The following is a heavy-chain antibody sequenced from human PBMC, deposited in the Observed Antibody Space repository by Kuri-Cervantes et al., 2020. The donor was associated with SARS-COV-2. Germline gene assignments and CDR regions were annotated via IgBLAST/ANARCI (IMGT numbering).Heavy chain of an antibody. D-gene: IGHD5-12*01. Sequence: ETLSLTCAASAFTFNNYGMSWVRQAPGKGLEWVAIISYSGENTYYADSVKGRFTISRDNSKNTVYLQMNSLRAEDTAIYHCAKGSRRSVASLIFDYWGQGTLVTVSS. CDR3: AKGSRRSVASLIFDY. V-gene: IGHV3-23*01. J-gene: IGHJ4*02. CDR1: AFTFNNYG. CDR2: ISYSGENT.